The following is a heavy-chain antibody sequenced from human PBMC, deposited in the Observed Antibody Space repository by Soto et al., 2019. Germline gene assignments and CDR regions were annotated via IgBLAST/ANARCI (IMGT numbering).Heavy chain of an antibody. CDR3: ARHGVDYGDYASYYYYGMDV. J-gene: IGHJ6*02. D-gene: IGHD4-17*01. CDR2: IYYSGSA. Sequence: QLQLQESGPGLVKPSETLSLTCTVSGGSISSSTYYWGWIRQPPGKGLEWIGMIYYSGSAYYNPSLKSRVTIPIDTSKNHFSLRLSSVTAADTAVYYCARHGVDYGDYASYYYYGMDVWGRGTTVTVSS. V-gene: IGHV4-39*01. CDR1: GGSISSSTYY.